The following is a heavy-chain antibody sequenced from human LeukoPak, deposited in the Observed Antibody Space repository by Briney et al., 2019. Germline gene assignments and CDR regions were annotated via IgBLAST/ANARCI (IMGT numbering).Heavy chain of an antibody. V-gene: IGHV1-24*01. Sequence: ASVKVSCKVSGYTLTELSMHWVRQAPGKGLEWMGGFDPEDGETIYAQKFQGRVTMTRNTSISTAYMELSSLRSEDTAVYYCARVGSSWRDYYYYYGMDVWGQGTTVTVSS. J-gene: IGHJ6*02. CDR1: GYTLTELS. D-gene: IGHD6-13*01. CDR2: FDPEDGET. CDR3: ARVGSSWRDYYYYYGMDV.